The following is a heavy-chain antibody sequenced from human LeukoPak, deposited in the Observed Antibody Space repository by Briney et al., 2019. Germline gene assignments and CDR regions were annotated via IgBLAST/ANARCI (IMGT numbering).Heavy chain of an antibody. Sequence: GRSLRLSCAASGFTFSSSAMSWVRQAPGKWLEWVSAISGIGGSTYYADSVKGRFTISRDNSKNTLYLQMNSLRAEDTAVYYCAKDLTAVSITMVRGMDVWGQGTTVTVSS. J-gene: IGHJ6*02. CDR2: ISGIGGST. V-gene: IGHV3-23*01. CDR1: GFTFSSSA. CDR3: AKDLTAVSITMVRGMDV. D-gene: IGHD3-10*01.